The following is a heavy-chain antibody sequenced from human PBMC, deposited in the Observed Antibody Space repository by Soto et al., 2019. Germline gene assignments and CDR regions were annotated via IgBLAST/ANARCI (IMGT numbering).Heavy chain of an antibody. D-gene: IGHD2-21*01. CDR1: GFTFSSYA. V-gene: IGHV3-30-3*01. J-gene: IGHJ4*02. Sequence: QVQLVESGGGVVQPGRSLRLSCAASGFTFSSYAMHWVRQAPGKGLEWVAVISYDGSNKYYADSVKGRFTISRDNSKNTLYLQMNSLRAEDTAVYYCAKGPLPISNTLWFDYWGQGTLVTVSS. CDR2: ISYDGSNK. CDR3: AKGPLPISNTLWFDY.